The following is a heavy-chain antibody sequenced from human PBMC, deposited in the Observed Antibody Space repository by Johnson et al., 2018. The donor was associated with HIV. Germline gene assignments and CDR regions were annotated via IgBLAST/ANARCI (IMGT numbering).Heavy chain of an antibody. CDR2: ISHDGSND. J-gene: IGHJ3*02. V-gene: IGHV3-30*18. Sequence: QVHLVESGGGVVQPGRSLRLSCAASGFTFSTYVMYWVRQAPGKGLEWVALISHDGSNDYCADSVKGRFTISRENSKNTLYLQMNSLRAEDTAVYYCAKRHCPIVGATHDAFDIWGQGTMVTVSS. CDR1: GFTFSTYV. D-gene: IGHD1-26*01. CDR3: AKRHCPIVGATHDAFDI.